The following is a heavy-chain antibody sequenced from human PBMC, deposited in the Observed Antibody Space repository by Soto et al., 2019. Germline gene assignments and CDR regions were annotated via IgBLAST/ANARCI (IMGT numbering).Heavy chain of an antibody. CDR3: ARRDSSSWYLDY. J-gene: IGHJ4*02. CDR1: GFTFSSYS. CDR2: ISSSSSYI. Sequence: EVQLVESGGGLVKPGGSLRLSCAASGFTFSSYSMNWFRQAPGKGLEWVSSISSSSSYIYYADSVKDRFTISRDNDKNSLYRQMNSLRAEDTAVYYCARRDSSSWYLDYCGPGTLVTVSS. V-gene: IGHV3-21*01. D-gene: IGHD6-13*01.